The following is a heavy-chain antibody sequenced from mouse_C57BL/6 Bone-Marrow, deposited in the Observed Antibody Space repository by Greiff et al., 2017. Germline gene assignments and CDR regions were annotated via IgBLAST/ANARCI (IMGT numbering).Heavy chain of an antibody. D-gene: IGHD1-1*01. CDR1: GFNIKDYY. V-gene: IGHV14-1*01. CDR2: IDPEDGDT. J-gene: IGHJ1*03. Sequence: VQLQQSGAELVRPGASVKLSCTASGFNIKDYYMHWVKQRPEQGLEWIGRIDPEDGDTEYAPQFQGKATMTADTSSNTAYLQLSSLTSEDTAVYYCTTFITTVVAIYWYFDVWGTGTTVTVSS. CDR3: TTFITTVVAIYWYFDV.